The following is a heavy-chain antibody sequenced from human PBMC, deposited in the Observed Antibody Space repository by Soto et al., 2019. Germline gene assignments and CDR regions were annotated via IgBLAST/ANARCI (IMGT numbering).Heavy chain of an antibody. D-gene: IGHD2-15*01. CDR3: AKVGYCSGGSCYGTFDY. J-gene: IGHJ4*02. CDR1: GFTFSSYA. V-gene: IGHV3-23*01. CDR2: ISGGGGST. Sequence: PGGSLRLSCAASGFTFSSYAMSWVRQAPGKGLEWVSAISGGGGSTYYADSVKGRFTISRDNSKNTLYLQMNSLRAEDTAVYYCAKVGYCSGGSCYGTFDYWGQGTLVTVSS.